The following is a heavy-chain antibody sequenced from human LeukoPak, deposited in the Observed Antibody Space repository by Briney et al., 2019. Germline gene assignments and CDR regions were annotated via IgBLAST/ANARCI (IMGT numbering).Heavy chain of an antibody. CDR1: GYTCTSYG. D-gene: IGHD6-13*01. Sequence: ASVKVSCKASGYTCTSYGISWVRQAPGQGLEWMGWISAYNGNTNYAQKPQGRVTMTTDTSTSTAYMELRSLRSEDTAVYYCARGGQRSWYSNGAFDIWGQGTMVTVSS. CDR3: ARGGQRSWYSNGAFDI. V-gene: IGHV1-18*01. CDR2: ISAYNGNT. J-gene: IGHJ3*02.